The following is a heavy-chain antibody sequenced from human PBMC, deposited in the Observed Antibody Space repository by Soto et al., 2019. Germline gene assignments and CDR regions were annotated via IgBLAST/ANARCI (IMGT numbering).Heavy chain of an antibody. CDR1: GYSFTSYW. CDR2: IYPGDSDT. Sequence: GESLKISCKGSGYSFTSYWIGWVRQMPGKGLEWMGIIYPGDSDTRYSPSFQGQVTISADKSIRTAYLQWSSLKASDTAMYYCARGGAVAGPCSDYYYYGMDVWGQGTTAAVSS. CDR3: ARGGAVAGPCSDYYYYGMDV. D-gene: IGHD6-19*01. J-gene: IGHJ6*02. V-gene: IGHV5-51*01.